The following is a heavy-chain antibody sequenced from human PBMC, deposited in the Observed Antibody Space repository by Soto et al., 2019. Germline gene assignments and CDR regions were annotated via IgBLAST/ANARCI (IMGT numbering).Heavy chain of an antibody. CDR3: ARDRYDILTGYYEGYFDY. CDR1: GYTFTSYG. J-gene: IGHJ4*02. V-gene: IGHV1-18*01. CDR2: ISAYNGNT. Sequence: QVPLVQSGAEVKKPGASVKVSCKASGYTFTSYGISWVRQAPGQGLEWMGWISAYNGNTNYAQKLQGRVTMTTDTSTSTAYMELRSLRSDDTAVYYCARDRYDILTGYYEGYFDYWGQGTLVTVSS. D-gene: IGHD3-9*01.